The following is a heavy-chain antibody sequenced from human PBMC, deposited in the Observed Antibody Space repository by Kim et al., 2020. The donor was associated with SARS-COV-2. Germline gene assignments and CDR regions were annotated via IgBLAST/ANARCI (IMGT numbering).Heavy chain of an antibody. CDR3: APFSSKDY. Sequence: SGCSTYYAASVQGRFTISRDNSKNMLYLQMNSLRAEDTAVYYCAPFSSKDYWGQGTLVTVSS. CDR2: SGCST. V-gene: IGHV3-66*01. J-gene: IGHJ4*02. D-gene: IGHD2-2*01.